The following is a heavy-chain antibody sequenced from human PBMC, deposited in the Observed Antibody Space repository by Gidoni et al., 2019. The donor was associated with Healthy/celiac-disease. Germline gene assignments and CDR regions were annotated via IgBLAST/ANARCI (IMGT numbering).Heavy chain of an antibody. D-gene: IGHD6-13*01. CDR3: ARDPYSSSWSGYYYYGMDV. V-gene: IGHV4-34*01. CDR2: INHSGSA. J-gene: IGHJ6*02. Sequence: QVQLQQWGAGLLKPSETLSLTCAVYGGPFSGYYWSWIRQPPGKGLEWIGEINHSGSANSNPSLKSRVTISVDTSTNQFSLKLISVTAADTAVYYCARDPYSSSWSGYYYYGMDVWGQGTTVTVSS. CDR1: GGPFSGYY.